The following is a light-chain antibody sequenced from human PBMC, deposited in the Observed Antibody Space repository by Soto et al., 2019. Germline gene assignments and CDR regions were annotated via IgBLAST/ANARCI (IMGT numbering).Light chain of an antibody. V-gene: IGLV2-11*01. CDR1: SSDVGGYSY. CDR2: DVS. CDR3: CSYVGSYTFV. J-gene: IGLJ1*01. Sequence: QSVPTQPRSVSGSPGQSVTISCTGTSSDVGGYSYVSWYQQHPGKAPKVMIYDVSKRPSGVPDRFSGSKSGNTASLTISGLQADDEADYYCCSYVGSYTFVLGSGTKLTVL.